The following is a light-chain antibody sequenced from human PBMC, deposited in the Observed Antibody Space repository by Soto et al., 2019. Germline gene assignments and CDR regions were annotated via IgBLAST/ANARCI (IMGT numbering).Light chain of an antibody. CDR3: SSYTTSSSLYV. V-gene: IGLV2-14*01. CDR1: GNDVGGYNY. CDR2: EVN. Sequence: QSALTQPASVSGSPGQSITISCTGSGNDVGGYNYVSWFQQHPGKAPKLMIYEVNNRPSGVSNRFSGSKSGNTASLTISGLHPEDEADYYCSSYTTSSSLYVFGTGTKLTVL. J-gene: IGLJ1*01.